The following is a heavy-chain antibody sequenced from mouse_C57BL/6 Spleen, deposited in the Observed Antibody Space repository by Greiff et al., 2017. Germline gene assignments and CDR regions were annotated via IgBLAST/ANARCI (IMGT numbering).Heavy chain of an antibody. CDR3: AREGYSNLFAY. J-gene: IGHJ3*01. Sequence: QVQLKQPGAELVKPGASVKLSCKASGYTFTSYWMHWVKQRPGRGLEWIGRIDPHSGGTKYNEKFKSKATLTVDQPSSTAYMQLSSLTSEDSAVYYCAREGYSNLFAYWGQGTLVTVSA. CDR1: GYTFTSYW. V-gene: IGHV1-72*01. CDR2: IDPHSGGT. D-gene: IGHD2-5*01.